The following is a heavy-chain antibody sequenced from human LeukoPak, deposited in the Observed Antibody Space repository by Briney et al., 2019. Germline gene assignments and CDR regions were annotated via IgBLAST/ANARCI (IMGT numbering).Heavy chain of an antibody. CDR1: DDSISDYY. Sequence: ASETLSLTCTVSDDSISDYYRVWMRQPPGKGLEWIGYFHNSGTSTYNPPRKSRVTISADTSKNQFSLKLNSLTTADTAVYYCPRGAGWLIDYWGQGILVTVSS. CDR3: PRGAGWLIDY. CDR2: FHNSGTS. V-gene: IGHV4-59*01. J-gene: IGHJ4*02. D-gene: IGHD3-16*01.